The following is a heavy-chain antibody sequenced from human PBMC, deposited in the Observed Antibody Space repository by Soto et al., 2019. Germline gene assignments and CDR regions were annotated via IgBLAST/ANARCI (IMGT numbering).Heavy chain of an antibody. CDR2: IYSGGST. CDR3: ARARSGYYYIHFDY. V-gene: IGHV3-53*01. D-gene: IGHD3-22*01. Sequence: GGSLRLSCAASGFTVSSNYMSWVRQAPGKGLEWVSVIYSGGSTYYADSVKGRFTISRDNSKNTLYLQMNSLRAEDTAVYYCARARSGYYYIHFDYWGQGTLITVSS. J-gene: IGHJ4*02. CDR1: GFTVSSNY.